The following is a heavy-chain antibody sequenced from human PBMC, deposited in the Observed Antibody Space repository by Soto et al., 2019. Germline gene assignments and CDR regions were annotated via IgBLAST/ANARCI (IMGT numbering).Heavy chain of an antibody. D-gene: IGHD2-15*01. CDR3: ARVRGVAAIDYYYGMDV. V-gene: IGHV1-3*01. CDR1: GHTFTSYA. CDR2: INAGNGNT. Sequence: ASVKVSCKASGHTFTSYAMHWVRQAPGQRLEWMGWINAGNGNTKYSQKFQGRVTITRDTSASTAYMELSSLRSEDTAVYYCARVRGVAAIDYYYGMDVWGQGTTVTVSS. J-gene: IGHJ6*02.